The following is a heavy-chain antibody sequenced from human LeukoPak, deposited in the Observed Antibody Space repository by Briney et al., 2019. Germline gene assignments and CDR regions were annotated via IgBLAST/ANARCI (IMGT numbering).Heavy chain of an antibody. CDR2: IRSDGSNK. D-gene: IGHD1-26*01. V-gene: IGHV3-30*02. CDR3: AKDTSEEGFDY. J-gene: IGHJ4*02. CDR1: GFTFGSYG. Sequence: GGSLRLSCAASGFTFGSYGMHWVRQGPGKGLEWVAFIRSDGSNKYYGDSVKGRFTISRDNSKNTLYLEMNSLRAEDTAVYYCAKDTSEEGFDYWGQGTLVTVSS.